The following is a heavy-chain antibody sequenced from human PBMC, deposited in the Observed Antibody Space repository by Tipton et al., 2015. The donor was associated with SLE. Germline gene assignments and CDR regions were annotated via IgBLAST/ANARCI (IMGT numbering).Heavy chain of an antibody. CDR3: ARHYYGGTYYFDY. V-gene: IGHV4-34*01. J-gene: IGHJ4*02. CDR1: GGSFSVYC. D-gene: IGHD4-23*01. Sequence: TLSLTCAVYGGSFSVYCWSWIRQPPGKGLEWIGEINHSGSTNYNPSLKSRVAISIDTSKNQFSLKLSSVTAADTAVYYCARHYYGGTYYFDYWGQGTLVTVSS. CDR2: INHSGST.